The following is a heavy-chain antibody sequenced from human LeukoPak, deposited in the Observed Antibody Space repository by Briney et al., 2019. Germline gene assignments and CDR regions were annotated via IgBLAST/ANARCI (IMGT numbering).Heavy chain of an antibody. CDR3: AKDLTPLTTYYYGSSGYGG. D-gene: IGHD3-22*01. V-gene: IGHV3-9*01. J-gene: IGHJ4*02. Sequence: GGSLRLSCAASGFTFDDYAMHWVRQAPGKGLEWASGISWNSGSIGYADSVKGRFTISRDNAKNSLYLQMNSLRAEDTALYYCAKDLTPLTTYYYGSSGYGGWGQGTLVTVSS. CDR2: ISWNSGSI. CDR1: GFTFDDYA.